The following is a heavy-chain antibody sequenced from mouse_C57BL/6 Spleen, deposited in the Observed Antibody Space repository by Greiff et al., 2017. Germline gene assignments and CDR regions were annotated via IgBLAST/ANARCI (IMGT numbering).Heavy chain of an antibody. J-gene: IGHJ3*01. Sequence: DVKLVESGGGLVKPGGSLNLSCAASGFTFSDYGLHWVRQAPEKGLEWVAYISSGSSTIYYADTVTGRFTISRDNAKNTLFLQMTSLRSEDTAMYYCARQDYYGSSYSWFAYWGQGTLVTVSA. D-gene: IGHD1-1*01. CDR3: ARQDYYGSSYSWFAY. CDR1: GFTFSDYG. CDR2: ISSGSSTI. V-gene: IGHV5-17*01.